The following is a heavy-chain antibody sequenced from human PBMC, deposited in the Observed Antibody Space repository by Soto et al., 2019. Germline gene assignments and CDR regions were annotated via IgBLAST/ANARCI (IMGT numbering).Heavy chain of an antibody. CDR2: ISGSSSGT. D-gene: IGHD6-19*01. Sequence: GGSLRLSCGASGFNFGAYAMIWVRQAPGKGLEWVSGISGSSSGTYYTDSVKGRFTISRDNSKNTVYLQMNSLRGEDTAVYYCAKDRSENFWVYYYAMDVWGQGTAVTVSS. V-gene: IGHV3-23*01. CDR3: AKDRSENFWVYYYAMDV. CDR1: GFNFGAYA. J-gene: IGHJ6*02.